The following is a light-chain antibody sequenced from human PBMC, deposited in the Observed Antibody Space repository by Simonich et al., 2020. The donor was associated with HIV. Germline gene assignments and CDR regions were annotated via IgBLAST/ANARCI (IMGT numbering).Light chain of an antibody. Sequence: DIVMTQSPSTLSASVGDRVTITCRASQSISSWLAWDQQKPGKAPKLLIYKASSLESGVPSRFSGSGSGTEFTLTISSLQPDDFATYYCQQYNSYSYTFGQGTKLEIK. CDR3: QQYNSYSYT. CDR1: QSISSW. CDR2: KAS. J-gene: IGKJ2*01. V-gene: IGKV1-5*03.